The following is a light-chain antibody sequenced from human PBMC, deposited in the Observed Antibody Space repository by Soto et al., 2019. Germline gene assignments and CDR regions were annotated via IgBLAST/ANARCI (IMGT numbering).Light chain of an antibody. CDR3: QQYNNWPQT. Sequence: EIVFTQSPGTLSLSPGERSTLSCRASQSVPRSYLAWYQQKPGQAPRLLIYGASTRATGIPARFSGSGSGTEFTLTISSLQSEDFAVYYCQQYNNWPQTFGQGTKVDIK. CDR2: GAS. V-gene: IGKV3-15*01. J-gene: IGKJ1*01. CDR1: QSVPRSY.